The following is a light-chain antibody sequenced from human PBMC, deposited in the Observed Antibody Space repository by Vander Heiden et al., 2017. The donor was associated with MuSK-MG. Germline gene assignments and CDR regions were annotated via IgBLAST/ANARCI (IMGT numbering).Light chain of an antibody. Sequence: QQLPGTAPTIVIFRTSQRPSGVPDRFPGSKSGTSASLAIGGLRSEDEADYYCAAWDESLSGVVFGGGTKLTVL. J-gene: IGLJ2*01. CDR2: RTS. CDR3: AAWDESLSGVV. V-gene: IGLV1-47*01.